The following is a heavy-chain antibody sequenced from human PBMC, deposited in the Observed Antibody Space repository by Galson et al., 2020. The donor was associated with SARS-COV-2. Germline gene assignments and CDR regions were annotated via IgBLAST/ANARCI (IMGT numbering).Heavy chain of an antibody. CDR3: ATDITVRGAKGSCFDY. V-gene: IGHV3-43D*03. J-gene: IGHJ4*02. CDR2: ITCDGGST. CDR1: GFIFDDFA. D-gene: IGHD3-10*01. Sequence: GGSLRLSCAASGFIFDDFAMHWVRQAPGKGLEWVSLITCDGGSTYYADSVKGRFTISRDNNKNSLYLQMNSHRAEDTAVYFCATDITVRGAKGSCFDYWGQGTLVTVSA.